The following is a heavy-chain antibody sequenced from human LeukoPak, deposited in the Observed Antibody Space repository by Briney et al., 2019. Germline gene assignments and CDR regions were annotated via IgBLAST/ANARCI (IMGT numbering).Heavy chain of an antibody. CDR3: ARSSGRSNACYY. CDR2: INSDGSST. V-gene: IGHV3-74*01. Sequence: GGSLRLSCAASGFTFSSYWMHWVRQAPGKGLVWVSRINSDGSSTSYADSVKGRFTISRDNAKNTLYLQMNSLRAEDTAVYYCARSSGRSNACYYWGQGTLVTVSS. CDR1: GFTFSSYW. D-gene: IGHD3-10*01. J-gene: IGHJ4*02.